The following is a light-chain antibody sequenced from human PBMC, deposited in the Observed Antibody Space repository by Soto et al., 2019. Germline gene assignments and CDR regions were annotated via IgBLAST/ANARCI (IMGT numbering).Light chain of an antibody. J-gene: IGKJ2*01. Sequence: DIQMTQSPSTLSASVGDRVTITCRASQSISSWLAWYQQKPGKAPKLLIYDASSLESGVPSRFSGSGSGTEFTLTISSLQPDEFATDDCQQYNSYLYTFGQGTKLEIK. CDR2: DAS. CDR1: QSISSW. V-gene: IGKV1-5*01. CDR3: QQYNSYLYT.